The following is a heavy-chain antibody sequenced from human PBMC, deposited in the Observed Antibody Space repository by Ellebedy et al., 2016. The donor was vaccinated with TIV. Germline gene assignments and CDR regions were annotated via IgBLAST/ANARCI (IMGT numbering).Heavy chain of an antibody. D-gene: IGHD4-11*01. Sequence: GESLKISCAASGFTFGTYAMSWVRQAPGKGLEWVSDIYSGGSTYYADSVKGRFTISRDNSKNTLYLQMNSLRAEDTAVYYCASYSNYNWFDPWGQGTLVTVSS. J-gene: IGHJ5*02. CDR2: IYSGGST. V-gene: IGHV3-66*01. CDR1: GFTFGTYA. CDR3: ASYSNYNWFDP.